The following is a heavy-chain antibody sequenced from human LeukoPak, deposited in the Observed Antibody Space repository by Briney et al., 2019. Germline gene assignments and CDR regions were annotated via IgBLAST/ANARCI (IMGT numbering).Heavy chain of an antibody. V-gene: IGHV1-69*13. D-gene: IGHD3-22*01. J-gene: IGHJ4*02. Sequence: ASVKVSCKASGGTFSSYAISWVRQAPGQGLEWMGGIIPIFGTANYAQKFQGRVTITADESTSTAYMELSSLRSEDTAVYYCANTVYDSSGYYYFFDYWGQGTLVTVSS. CDR1: GGTFSSYA. CDR3: ANTVYDSSGYYYFFDY. CDR2: IIPIFGTA.